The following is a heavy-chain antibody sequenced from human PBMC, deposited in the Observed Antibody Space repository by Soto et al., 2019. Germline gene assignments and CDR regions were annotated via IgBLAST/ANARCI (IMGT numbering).Heavy chain of an antibody. CDR1: GGSITNNNYY. Sequence: QLQLQESGPGLVKPSETLSLTCTVSGGSITNNNYYWAWVRQPPGKGLGWIANIYYSVTTYYNPSLKSRVTISADTTKNQVSLNVNSVAAADTAVYYCARLAAYDFWRGGNWIDSWGQGTLVTVSS. V-gene: IGHV4-39*01. CDR2: IYYSVTT. D-gene: IGHD3-3*01. J-gene: IGHJ5*01. CDR3: ARLAAYDFWRGGNWIDS.